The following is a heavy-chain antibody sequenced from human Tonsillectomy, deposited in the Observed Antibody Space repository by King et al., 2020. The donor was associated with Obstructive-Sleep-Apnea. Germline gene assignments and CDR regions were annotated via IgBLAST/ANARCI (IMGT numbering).Heavy chain of an antibody. CDR2: IRSKDNYAT. Sequence: VQLVESGGGLVQPGGSLKLSCAASGFTFSGSGIHWVRQASGKGLEWVGRIRSKDNYATAYAASVRGRFTISRDDSMNTAYPQMNSLKTDDTAVYYCTRRSHTGTAVSGMDVWGQGTTVTVSS. CDR3: TRRSHTGTAVSGMDV. V-gene: IGHV3-73*01. D-gene: IGHD4-23*01. CDR1: GFTFSGSG. J-gene: IGHJ6*02.